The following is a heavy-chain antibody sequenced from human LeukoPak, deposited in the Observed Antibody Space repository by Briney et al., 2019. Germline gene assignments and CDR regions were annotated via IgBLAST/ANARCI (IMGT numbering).Heavy chain of an antibody. CDR1: GFTFSSYS. D-gene: IGHD5-12*01. Sequence: GGSLRLSCAASGFTFSSYSMNWVRQAPGKGLEWVSYISSSSSTIYYADSVKGRFTISRDNSKNTLYLQMNSLRAEDTAVYYCAREHTHGGYVGYFDYWGQGTLVTVSS. CDR2: ISSSSSTI. CDR3: AREHTHGGYVGYFDY. V-gene: IGHV3-48*01. J-gene: IGHJ4*02.